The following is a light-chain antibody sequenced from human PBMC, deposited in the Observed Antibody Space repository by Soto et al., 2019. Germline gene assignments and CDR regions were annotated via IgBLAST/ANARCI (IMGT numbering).Light chain of an antibody. CDR2: EVS. CDR1: SSDVGGYNF. J-gene: IGLJ1*01. V-gene: IGLV2-14*01. CDR3: NSYTSSSTLV. Sequence: QSVLTQPASVSGSPGQSITISCTGTSSDVGGYNFVSWYQQYPGKAPKLIIYEVSNRPSGVSNRFSGSKSGNTASLTISGLQAEDEADYYCNSYTSSSTLVFGTGTKLTVL.